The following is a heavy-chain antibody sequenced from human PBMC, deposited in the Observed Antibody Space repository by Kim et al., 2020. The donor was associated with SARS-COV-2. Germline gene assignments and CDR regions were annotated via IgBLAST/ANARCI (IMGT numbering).Heavy chain of an antibody. V-gene: IGHV4-39*01. D-gene: IGHD6-13*01. CDR2: TYYSGST. CDR3: AMHLGSSNWFFH. CDR1: GGSIIGRTYY. J-gene: IGHJ5*02. Sequence: SETLSLTCSVSGGSIIGRTYYCGWIRQPPGKGLEWIGTTYYSGSTYYNPSLKSRVTISVDTSKNQFSLNLRSVTAADTAVYYCAMHLGSSNWFFHWGQGLLVPVSS.